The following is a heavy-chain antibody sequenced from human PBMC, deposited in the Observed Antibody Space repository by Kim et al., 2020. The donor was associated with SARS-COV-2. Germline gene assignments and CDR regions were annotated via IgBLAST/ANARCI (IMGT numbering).Heavy chain of an antibody. V-gene: IGHV3-30*18. CDR1: GFTFSSYG. CDR2: ISYDGSNK. J-gene: IGHJ4*02. Sequence: GGSLRLSCAASGFTFSSYGMHWVRQAPGKGLEWVAVISYDGSNKYYADSVKGRFTISRDNSKNTLYLQMNSLRAEDTAVYYCAKDYDYSNYGYFDYWGQGTLVTVSS. CDR3: AKDYDYSNYGYFDY. D-gene: IGHD4-4*01.